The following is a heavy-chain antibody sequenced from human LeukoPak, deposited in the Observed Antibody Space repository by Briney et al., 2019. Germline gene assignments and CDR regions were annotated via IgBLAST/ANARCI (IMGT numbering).Heavy chain of an antibody. CDR3: AKEGPYSSGWYSPPAGAFDI. CDR1: GFTFDNFA. Sequence: GGSLTLSCVVSGFTFDNFAMHWVRQPVGKGREWVAVISHDGRTKYYADSMKGRITISRDNSKNTLYLQMNSLRAEDTAVYDCAKEGPYSSGWYSPPAGAFDIWGQGTMVTVSS. CDR2: ISHDGRTK. D-gene: IGHD6-19*01. V-gene: IGHV3-30*04. J-gene: IGHJ3*02.